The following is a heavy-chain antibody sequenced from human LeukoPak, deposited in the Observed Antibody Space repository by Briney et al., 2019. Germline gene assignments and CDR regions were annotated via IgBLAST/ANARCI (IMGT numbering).Heavy chain of an antibody. CDR3: AKDRDEYGNGC. CDR1: GFSFSDFG. CDR2: IRSDGSSI. V-gene: IGHV3-30*02. Sequence: PGGSLRLSCAASGFSFSDFGMHWIRQAPGKGLEWVTLIRSDGSSIYYADSVKGRFTISRDDSRNTLYLQMNSLRVEDTAVYYCAKDRDEYGNGCWGQGILVTVST. J-gene: IGHJ4*02. D-gene: IGHD4-11*01.